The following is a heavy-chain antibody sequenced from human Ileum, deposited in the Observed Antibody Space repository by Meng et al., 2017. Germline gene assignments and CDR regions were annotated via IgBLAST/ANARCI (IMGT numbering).Heavy chain of an antibody. CDR2: VSRDGTET. J-gene: IGHJ4*02. CDR1: GFTFHGYH. D-gene: IGHD5-12*01. CDR3: AKDNRGSIDY. V-gene: IGHV3-43*01. Sequence: GESLKISCAASGFTFHGYHMHWVRLAPGKGLEWVSLVSRDGTETSYAESVRGRFTTSRDNTKNSLFLHINSLTTEDTALYYCAKDNRGSIDYWGQGTLVTVS.